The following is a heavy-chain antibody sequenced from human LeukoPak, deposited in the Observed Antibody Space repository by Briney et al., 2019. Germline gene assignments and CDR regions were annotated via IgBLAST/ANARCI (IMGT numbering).Heavy chain of an antibody. J-gene: IGHJ4*02. CDR2: INPNNGGT. D-gene: IGHD3-16*02. CDR3: ARVGYDYVWGSYLNFDY. CDR1: GYTFTGYY. Sequence: ASVKVSCKASGYTFTGYYMHWVRQAPGQGLEWMGRINPNNGGTNYAQKFQGRVTMTRDTSISTAYMELSRLRSDDTAVYYCARVGYDYVWGSYLNFDYWGQGTLVTVSS. V-gene: IGHV1-2*06.